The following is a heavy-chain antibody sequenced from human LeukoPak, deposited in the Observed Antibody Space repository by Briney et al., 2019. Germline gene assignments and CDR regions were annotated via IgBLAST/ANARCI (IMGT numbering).Heavy chain of an antibody. D-gene: IGHD6-13*01. CDR3: ARDRYSSSSWVVSKVFDY. V-gene: IGHV3-74*01. J-gene: IGHJ4*02. CDR1: GFTFSSYW. CDR2: IDGDGRIT. Sequence: GGSLRLSCAASGFTFSSYWMHWVRQVPGQGLVWVSHIDGDGRITNYGDSVKGRFTISRDNAKNILYLQMNSLRAEDTAVYYCARDRYSSSSWVVSKVFDYWGQGTLVTVSS.